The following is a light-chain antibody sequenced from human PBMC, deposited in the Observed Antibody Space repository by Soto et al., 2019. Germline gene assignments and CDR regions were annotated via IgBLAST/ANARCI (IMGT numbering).Light chain of an antibody. CDR1: QTVSNN. J-gene: IGKJ2*01. CDR2: GAT. CDR3: QQYNDWPYT. Sequence: DIVMTQSPATLSVSPGDGATLSCRASQTVSNNLAWYRQKPGQAPRLLIYGATTRATGVPAKFSGSGFGTESTLAVSSLQSEDFAIYYCQQYNDWPYTFGQGTKLEIK. V-gene: IGKV3-15*01.